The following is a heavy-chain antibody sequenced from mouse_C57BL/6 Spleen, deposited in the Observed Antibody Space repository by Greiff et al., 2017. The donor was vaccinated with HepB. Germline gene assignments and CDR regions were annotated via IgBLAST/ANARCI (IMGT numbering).Heavy chain of an antibody. Sequence: QVQLKQPGAELVKPGASVKLSCKASGYTFTSYWMHWVKQRPGQGLEWIGMIHPNSGSTNYNEKFKSKATLTVDKSSSTAYMQLSSLTSEDSAVYYCAREGAYYSNRSWFAYWGQGTLVTVSA. J-gene: IGHJ3*01. V-gene: IGHV1-64*01. CDR2: IHPNSGST. CDR3: AREGAYYSNRSWFAY. D-gene: IGHD2-5*01. CDR1: GYTFTSYW.